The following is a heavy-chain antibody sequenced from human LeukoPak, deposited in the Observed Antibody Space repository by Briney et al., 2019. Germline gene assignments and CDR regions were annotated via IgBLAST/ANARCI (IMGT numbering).Heavy chain of an antibody. CDR3: ARGLSVLNWNDLSRISGY. CDR1: GYTFTGYA. CDR2: INTNTGNP. D-gene: IGHD1-1*01. V-gene: IGHV7-4-1*02. J-gene: IGHJ4*02. Sequence: ASVKVSCKASGYTFTGYAMNWVRQAPGQGLEWMGWINTNTGNPTYAQGFTGRFVFSLDTSVSTAYLQISSLKAEDTAVYYCARGLSVLNWNDLSRISGYWGQGTLVTVSS.